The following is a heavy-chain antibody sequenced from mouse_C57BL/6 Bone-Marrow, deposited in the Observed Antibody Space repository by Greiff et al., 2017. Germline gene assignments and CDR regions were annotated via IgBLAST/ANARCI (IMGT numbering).Heavy chain of an antibody. CDR2: IWSGGST. CDR1: GFSLTSYG. D-gene: IGHD2-5*01. Sequence: VQLQESGPGLVQPSQSLSITCTVSGFSLTSYGVHWVRQSPGKGLEWLGVIWSGGSTDYNAAFISRLSISKDNSKSQVFFKMNSLQADDTAIYYCARNFSPLYYSNYDWYFDVWGTGTTVTVS. CDR3: ARNFSPLYYSNYDWYFDV. J-gene: IGHJ1*03. V-gene: IGHV2-2*01.